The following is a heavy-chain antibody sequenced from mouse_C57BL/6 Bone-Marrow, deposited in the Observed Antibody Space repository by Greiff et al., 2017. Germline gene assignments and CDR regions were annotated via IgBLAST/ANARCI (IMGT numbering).Heavy chain of an antibody. J-gene: IGHJ2*01. V-gene: IGHV14-2*01. CDR3: ARSTTVLGDY. D-gene: IGHD1-1*01. CDR2: IDPEDGET. Sequence: EVQLVESGAELVKPGASVTLSCTASGFNIKDYYMHWVKQRTEHGLEWIGRIDPEDGETKYAPKFQGKATITADTSSNTAYLQLSSLTSEDTAVYYCARSTTVLGDYWGQGTTLTVSS. CDR1: GFNIKDYY.